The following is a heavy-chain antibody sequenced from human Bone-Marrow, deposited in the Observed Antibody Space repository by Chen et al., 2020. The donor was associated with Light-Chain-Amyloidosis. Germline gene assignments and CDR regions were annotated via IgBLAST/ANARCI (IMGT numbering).Heavy chain of an antibody. D-gene: IGHD3-22*01. Sequence: QVQLVQSGAEVRQPGASVKVSCKASGYTFTSFDINWVRQAPGQGLEWVGWMNPNNGATNYEQKFQGRVTMTRNTSISTAYLELSSLGSEDTAMYYCARTGTSGYFYYRWGQGTLVTASS. CDR1: GYTFTSFD. V-gene: IGHV1-8*01. CDR2: MNPNNGAT. CDR3: ARTGTSGYFYYR. J-gene: IGHJ4*02.